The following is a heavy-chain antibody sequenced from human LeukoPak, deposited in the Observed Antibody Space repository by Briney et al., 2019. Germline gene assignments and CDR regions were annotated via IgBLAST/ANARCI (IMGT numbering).Heavy chain of an antibody. J-gene: IGHJ3*02. CDR1: GFTFSSYS. CDR2: ITGSSNDI. CDR3: AREDRADLIVVVPDAFDI. D-gene: IGHD2-2*01. V-gene: IGHV3-21*06. Sequence: GGSLRLSCAASGFTFSSYSMNWVRQAPGRGLEWVSSITGSSNDINYADSVKGRFTISRDNARNSLYLQMNSLRAEDTAVYYCAREDRADLIVVVPDAFDIWGQGTMVTVSS.